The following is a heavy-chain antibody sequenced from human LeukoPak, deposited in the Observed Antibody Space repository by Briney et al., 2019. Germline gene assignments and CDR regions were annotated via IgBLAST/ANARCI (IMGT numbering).Heavy chain of an antibody. CDR3: AKEDRDYYYYGMDV. Sequence: GASVKVSCKASGYTFTSYDVNWVRQATGQGLEWMGWMNPNSGNTGYAQKFQGRVTMTRNTSISTAYMELSSLRSEDTAVYYCAKEDRDYYYYGMDVWGQGTTVTVSS. CDR2: MNPNSGNT. J-gene: IGHJ6*02. CDR1: GYTFTSYD. V-gene: IGHV1-8*01.